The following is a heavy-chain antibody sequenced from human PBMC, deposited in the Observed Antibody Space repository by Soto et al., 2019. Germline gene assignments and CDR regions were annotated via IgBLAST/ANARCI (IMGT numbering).Heavy chain of an antibody. Sequence: PGGSLRLSCAASGFTFSSYGMHWVRQAPGKGLEWVAVIWYDGSNKYYADSVKGRFTISRDNSKNTLYLQMNSLRAEDTAVYYCARGPYYYDSSGYFNYFDYWGQGTLVTVSS. D-gene: IGHD3-22*01. CDR2: IWYDGSNK. CDR3: ARGPYYYDSSGYFNYFDY. CDR1: GFTFSSYG. J-gene: IGHJ4*02. V-gene: IGHV3-33*01.